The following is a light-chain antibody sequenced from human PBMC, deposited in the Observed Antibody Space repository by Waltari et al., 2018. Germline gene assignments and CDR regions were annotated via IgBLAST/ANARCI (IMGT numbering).Light chain of an antibody. CDR1: AGSVTRGHH. V-gene: IGLV7-43*01. CDR2: RTT. J-gene: IGLJ3*02. CDR3: LLFFDNSRV. Sequence: TVVTQEPSLTVSPGGTVTLTCASSAGSVTRGHHANWLQQRPGQPPSLLIFRTTDKHPSTPARFSGSLLGGKAALTLSEVQSEDEADYYCLLFFDNSRVFGGGTKLTVL.